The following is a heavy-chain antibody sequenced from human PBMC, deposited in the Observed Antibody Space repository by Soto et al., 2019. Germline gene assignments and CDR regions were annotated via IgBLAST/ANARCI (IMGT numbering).Heavy chain of an antibody. V-gene: IGHV4-31*03. D-gene: IGHD3-10*01. CDR1: GCSISSGGYY. CDR3: ARDRDGLYYFDY. Sequence: QVQLQESGPGLVKPSQTLSLTCTVSGCSISSGGYYWSWIRQHPGKGLEWIEYIYSSGSTYYNPSLKSRVTISVDPSKNQFSLKLSCVTAADRAVYYCARDRDGLYYFDYWGQGTLVTVSS. J-gene: IGHJ4*02. CDR2: IYSSGST.